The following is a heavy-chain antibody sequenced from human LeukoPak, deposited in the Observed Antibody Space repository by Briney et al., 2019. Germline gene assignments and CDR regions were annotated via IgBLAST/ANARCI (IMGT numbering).Heavy chain of an antibody. J-gene: IGHJ3*02. V-gene: IGHV3-30*04. CDR1: GFTFSSYA. CDR2: ISYDGSNK. Sequence: GGSLRLSCAASGFTFSSYAMHWVRQAPGKGLEWVAVISYDGSNKYYADSVKGRFTICRDNSKNTLYLQMNSLRAEDTAVYYCARREPTTVTHWAFDIWGQGTMVTVSS. D-gene: IGHD4-17*01. CDR3: ARREPTTVTHWAFDI.